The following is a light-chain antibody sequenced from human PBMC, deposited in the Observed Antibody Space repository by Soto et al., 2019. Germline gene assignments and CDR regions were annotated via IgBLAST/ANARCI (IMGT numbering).Light chain of an antibody. CDR2: DAS. Sequence: EIVLTQSQSTLSLSPGERATLSCRASQSVSSYLAWYQQKPGQAPRLLIYDASNRATGIPARFSGSGSGTDFTLTISSLEPEDFAVYYCQQRSNWTFGQGTKVEIK. V-gene: IGKV3-11*01. CDR1: QSVSSY. J-gene: IGKJ1*01. CDR3: QQRSNWT.